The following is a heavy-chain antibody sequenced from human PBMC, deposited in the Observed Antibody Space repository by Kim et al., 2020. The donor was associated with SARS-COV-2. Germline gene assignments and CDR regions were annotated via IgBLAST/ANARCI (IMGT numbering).Heavy chain of an antibody. Sequence: SETLSLTCTVSGGSISSYYWSWIRQPPGKGLEYIGYIYYNGSPFYNASLMGRVTISVDTSNNQFSLKLSSVTAADTAVYYCARHRCATCAFDYWGQGTLVTVSS. J-gene: IGHJ4*02. CDR3: ARHRCATCAFDY. V-gene: IGHV4-59*08. CDR2: IYYNGSP. CDR1: GGSISSYY.